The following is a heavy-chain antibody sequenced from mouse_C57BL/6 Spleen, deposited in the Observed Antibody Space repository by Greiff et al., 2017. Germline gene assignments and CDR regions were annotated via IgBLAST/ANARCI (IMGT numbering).Heavy chain of an antibody. CDR2: ISSGSSTI. V-gene: IGHV5-17*01. J-gene: IGHJ4*01. CDR3: ASYAMDY. Sequence: EVHLVQSGGGLVKPGGSLKLSCAASGFTFSDYGMHWVRQAPEKGLEWVAYISSGSSTIYYADTVKGRFTISRDNAENTLFLQMTSLRSEDTAMYYCASYAMDYCGQGTSVTVSS. CDR1: GFTFSDYG.